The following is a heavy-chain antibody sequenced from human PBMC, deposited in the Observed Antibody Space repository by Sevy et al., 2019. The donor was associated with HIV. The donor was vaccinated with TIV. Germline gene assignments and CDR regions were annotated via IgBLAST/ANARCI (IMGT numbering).Heavy chain of an antibody. CDR3: ARPTPRIAPCSAAFFDY. CDR2: INGRGGGA. D-gene: IGHD2-15*01. J-gene: IGHJ4*02. Sequence: GGSLRLSCAASGFTFSSFAMSWVRHIPGKGLEWVSTINGRGGGAYYADSVKGRFTLSRENSNNSVFLQMNRLRDEDTSVYYCARPTPRIAPCSAAFFDYWGQGTLVTVSS. V-gene: IGHV3-23*01. CDR1: GFTFSSFA.